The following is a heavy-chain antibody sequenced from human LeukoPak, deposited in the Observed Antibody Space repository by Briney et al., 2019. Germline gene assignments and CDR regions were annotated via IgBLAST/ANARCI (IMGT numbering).Heavy chain of an antibody. D-gene: IGHD4-23*01. CDR3: ARQLLETPARGSFDY. J-gene: IGHJ4*02. CDR1: RGSIISSLYY. Sequence: SETLSLTCTVSRGSIISSLYYWGWIRQPPGKGLEWIGTISYDGSTYYRPSLKSRVTISRDTSKNQFSLKLPSVTAADTAVYYCARQLLETPARGSFDYWGQGIRVTVSS. CDR2: ISYDGST. V-gene: IGHV4-39*07.